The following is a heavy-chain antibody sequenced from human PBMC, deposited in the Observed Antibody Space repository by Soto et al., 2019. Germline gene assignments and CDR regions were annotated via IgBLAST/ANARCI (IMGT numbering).Heavy chain of an antibody. CDR1: GYTFTSYG. V-gene: IGHV1-18*01. Sequence: QVHLVQSGAEVKKPGASVKVSCKASGYTFTSYGITWVRQAPGQGFEWMGWISAHNGNTDYAQQLQGRVIVTRDTSTSTAYMELRSLRDDDTAVYYCARGRYGDYWGQGARVTVSS. CDR2: ISAHNGNT. J-gene: IGHJ4*02. CDR3: ARGRYGDY. D-gene: IGHD1-1*01.